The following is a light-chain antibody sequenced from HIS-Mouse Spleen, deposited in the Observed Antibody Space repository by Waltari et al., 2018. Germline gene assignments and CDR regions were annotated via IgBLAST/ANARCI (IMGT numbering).Light chain of an antibody. J-gene: IGKJ3*01. CDR2: WAS. Sequence: DIVMTQSPDSLAVSLGERATINCKSSQSVLYSSNNKNYLAWYQEKPGQPPKLLIYWASTREAGVPDRFSGSWSGTDFTLTISRLQAEDVAVYYCQQYYSTPLTFGPGTKVDIK. CDR1: QSVLYSSNNKNY. CDR3: QQYYSTPLT. V-gene: IGKV4-1*01.